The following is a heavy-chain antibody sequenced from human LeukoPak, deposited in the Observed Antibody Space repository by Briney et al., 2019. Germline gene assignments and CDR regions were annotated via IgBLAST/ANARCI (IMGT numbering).Heavy chain of an antibody. V-gene: IGHV3-48*02. Sequence: GGSLRLSCAASEFAFSTYNMNWVRQAPGKGLEWVSYISTGSSTTYYADSVKGRFTISRDNVENSLYLQMNSLRDEDTAVYYCARAYKDRSLAGKKEFFQHWGQGTLVTVSS. D-gene: IGHD6-19*01. CDR1: EFAFSTYN. J-gene: IGHJ1*01. CDR3: ARAYKDRSLAGKKEFFQH. CDR2: ISTGSSTT.